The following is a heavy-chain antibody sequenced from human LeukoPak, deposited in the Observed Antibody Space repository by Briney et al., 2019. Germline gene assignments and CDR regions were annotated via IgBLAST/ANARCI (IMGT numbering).Heavy chain of an antibody. CDR2: IYYSGST. D-gene: IGHD6-13*01. CDR1: GGSISSYY. Sequence: SETLSLTCTVSGGSISSYYWSWIRQPPGKGLEWIGYIYYSGSTNYNPSLKSRVTISVDTSKNQFSLKLSSVTAADTAVYYCARGGIAAAGTRYFDYWGQGTLVTVSS. CDR3: ARGGIAAAGTRYFDY. J-gene: IGHJ4*02. V-gene: IGHV4-59*12.